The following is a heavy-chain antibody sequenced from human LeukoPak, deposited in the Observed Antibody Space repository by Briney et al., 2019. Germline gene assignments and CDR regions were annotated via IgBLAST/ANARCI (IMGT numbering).Heavy chain of an antibody. V-gene: IGHV4-39*01. CDR2: IYHTGKT. Sequence: PSGTLSLTCTVSGGSIISSPYYWVLIRQSPGKGLEWIGTIYHTGKTYYNPSLNSRVTMSLDTSKNQFSLKLSSVTAADTAVYYCARRVVGATRGAFDIWGQGTMVTVSS. CDR1: GGSIISSPYY. J-gene: IGHJ3*02. D-gene: IGHD1-26*01. CDR3: ARRVVGATRGAFDI.